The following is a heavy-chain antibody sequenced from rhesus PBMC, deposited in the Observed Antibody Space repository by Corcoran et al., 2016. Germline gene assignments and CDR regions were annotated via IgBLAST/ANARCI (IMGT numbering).Heavy chain of an antibody. J-gene: IGHJ6*01. CDR2: INPSNGNT. D-gene: IGHD3-28*01. CDR3: AREKWLLIYGLDS. V-gene: IGHV1-200*01. CDR1: GYTFTSYS. Sequence: QVQLVQSGAEVKKPGASVRLSCKASGYTFTSYSLNWVRRAPGQGLEWMVWINPSNGNTGYAQKFQGRVTMTRDTSTSKAYMELSSLRSEDTAVYYCAREKWLLIYGLDSGGQGVVVTVSS.